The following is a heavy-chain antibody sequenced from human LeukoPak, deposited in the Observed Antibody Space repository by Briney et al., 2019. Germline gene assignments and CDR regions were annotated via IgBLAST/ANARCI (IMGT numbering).Heavy chain of an antibody. CDR1: GDSVSSNSAA. V-gene: IGHV6-1*01. D-gene: IGHD1-20*01. CDR3: ALDNWNGGACRFDP. J-gene: IGHJ5*02. CDR2: TYYRSKWYN. Sequence: SQTLSLTCAISGDSVSSNSAAWNWIRQSPSRGLEWLGRTYYRSKWYNGYAVSVKSRITINPDTSKNQFSLQLNSVTPEDTAVYYCALDNWNGGACRFDPWGQGTLVTVSS.